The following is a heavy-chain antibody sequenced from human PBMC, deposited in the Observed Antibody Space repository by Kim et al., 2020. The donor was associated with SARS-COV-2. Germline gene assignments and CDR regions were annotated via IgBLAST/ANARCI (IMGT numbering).Heavy chain of an antibody. CDR2: MKEDGTEI. J-gene: IGHJ4*02. Sequence: GGSLRLSCATAGFTFSNFWMSWVRQAPGKGLEWVAGMKEDGTEIHYVGSVRGRFTISSDNAKDLLYLQMDSLRAEDTAVYFCARDATRSSWIDFWGQGTL. CDR1: GFTFSNFW. V-gene: IGHV3-7*05. D-gene: IGHD6-13*01. CDR3: ARDATRSSWIDF.